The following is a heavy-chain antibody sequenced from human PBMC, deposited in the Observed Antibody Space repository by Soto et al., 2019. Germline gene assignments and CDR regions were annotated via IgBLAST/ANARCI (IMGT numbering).Heavy chain of an antibody. D-gene: IGHD4-17*01. CDR1: GFSLSNARMG. Sequence: VSGPTLVNPTETLTLTCTVSGFSLSNARMGVSWIRQPPGKALEWLAHIFSNDEKSYSTSLKSRLTISKDTSKSQVVLTMTNMDPVDTATYYCARIRSYGGNLVLDYWGQGTLVTVSS. J-gene: IGHJ4*02. CDR2: IFSNDEK. CDR3: ARIRSYGGNLVLDY. V-gene: IGHV2-26*01.